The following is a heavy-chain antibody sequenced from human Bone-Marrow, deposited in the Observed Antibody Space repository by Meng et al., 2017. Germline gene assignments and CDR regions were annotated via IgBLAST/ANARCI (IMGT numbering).Heavy chain of an antibody. CDR2: IYQSGST. Sequence: QVQLQESLPGLVSTAETLSLTCTVSGDYVNTGRYYWSWIRQPPGRGLELIGFIYQSGSTNNNPSLKSRVTISLDMSSKQFSLSLNSVTAADTAIYYCARGVVADPPGDWGRGTLVTVSS. J-gene: IGHJ1*01. CDR3: ARGVVADPPGD. D-gene: IGHD2-15*01. CDR1: GDYVNTGRYY. V-gene: IGHV4-61*01.